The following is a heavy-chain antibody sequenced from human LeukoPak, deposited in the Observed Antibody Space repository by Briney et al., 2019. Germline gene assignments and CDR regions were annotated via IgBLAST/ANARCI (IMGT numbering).Heavy chain of an antibody. V-gene: IGHV3-48*02. Sequence: GGSLGLSCGASGFTFNSYSMNWVRQAPGKGLEWVSYISSSTNRIYYADSVKGRFTISRDSARRSLFLQMNSLRDEDTAVYYCARDIHWAFDYWGQGTLVTVSS. D-gene: IGHD7-27*01. CDR1: GFTFNSYS. J-gene: IGHJ4*02. CDR2: ISSSTNRI. CDR3: ARDIHWAFDY.